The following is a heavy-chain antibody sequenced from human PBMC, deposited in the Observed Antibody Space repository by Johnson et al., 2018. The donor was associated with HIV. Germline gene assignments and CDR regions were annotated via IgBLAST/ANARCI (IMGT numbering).Heavy chain of an antibody. Sequence: QEQLVESGGGVVQTGRSLRLSCAASGFPFSTYAMHWVRQSPGKGLEWVAVISYDGRNKYYADSVKGRFTISSDNSKNTLYLQMNSLSAEDTAVYYCANGRAWELLSELEREYTEFEEWGQGTMVTVSS. V-gene: IGHV3-30*04. CDR2: ISYDGRNK. CDR3: ANGRAWELLSELEREYTEFEE. CDR1: GFPFSTYA. D-gene: IGHD1-26*01. J-gene: IGHJ3*01.